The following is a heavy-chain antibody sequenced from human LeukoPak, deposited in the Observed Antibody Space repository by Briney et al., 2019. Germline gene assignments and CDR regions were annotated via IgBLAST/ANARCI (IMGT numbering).Heavy chain of an antibody. J-gene: IGHJ5*02. V-gene: IGHV1-18*01. CDR3: ARAPPYYDFWSGYYT. CDR1: GYTFTSYG. CDR2: ISAYNGNT. D-gene: IGHD3-3*01. Sequence: ASVKVSCKASGYTFTSYGISWVRQAPGQGLEWMGWISAYNGNTNYAQKLQGRVTMTTDTSTSTAYTELRSLRSDDTAVYYCARAPPYYDFWSGYYTWGQGTLVTVSS.